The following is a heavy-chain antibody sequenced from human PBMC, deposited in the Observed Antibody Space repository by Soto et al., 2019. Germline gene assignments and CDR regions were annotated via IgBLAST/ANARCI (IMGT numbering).Heavy chain of an antibody. CDR1: GFTFSSYN. D-gene: IGHD6-13*01. Sequence: GGSLRLSCAASGFTFSSYNMNWVRQAPGKGLEWVSSISSSSSYIYYADSVKGRFTISRDNAKNSLYLQMNSLRAEDTAVYYCARDFSNSWYFFDYWGQGTLVTVS. CDR2: ISSSSSYI. V-gene: IGHV3-21*01. CDR3: ARDFSNSWYFFDY. J-gene: IGHJ4*02.